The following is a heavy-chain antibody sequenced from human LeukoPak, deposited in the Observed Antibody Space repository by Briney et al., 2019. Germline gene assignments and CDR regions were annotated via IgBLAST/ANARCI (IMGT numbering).Heavy chain of an antibody. J-gene: IGHJ4*02. Sequence: KPGGSLRLSCAASGFTFSSYSMNWVRQAPGKGLEWVSSISSSSSYIYYADSVKGRFTISRDNSKNTLYLQMNSLRADDTAVYYCAKGASSSDYAPHWGQGALVTVSS. CDR2: ISSSSSYI. CDR1: GFTFSSYS. CDR3: AKGASSSDYAPH. V-gene: IGHV3-21*04. D-gene: IGHD3-22*01.